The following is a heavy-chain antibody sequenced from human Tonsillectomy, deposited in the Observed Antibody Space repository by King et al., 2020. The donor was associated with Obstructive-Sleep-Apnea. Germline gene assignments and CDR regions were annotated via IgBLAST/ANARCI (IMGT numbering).Heavy chain of an antibody. J-gene: IGHJ4*02. CDR2: MYYSGNT. V-gene: IGHV4-59*08. CDR1: GTSITDYY. D-gene: IGHD5-12*01. Sequence: QLQESGPGLVKPSETLSLTCTVSGTSITDYYWSWIRQPPGKGLEWIGYMYYSGNTNFNPSLKGRVTISADTSKIQFSLRLSSVTAADTAVYYCARHRGVEDYGGYGDYFDYWGQGTLVTVSS. CDR3: ARHRGVEDYGGYGDYFDY.